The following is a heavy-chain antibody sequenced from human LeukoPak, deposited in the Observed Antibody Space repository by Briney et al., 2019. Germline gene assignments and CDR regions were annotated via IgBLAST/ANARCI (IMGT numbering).Heavy chain of an antibody. V-gene: IGHV1-2*06. Sequence: ATVKVSCKASGYTFTGYYMHWVRQAPGQGLEWMGRINPNSGGTNYAQKFQGRVTMTRDTSIGTAYMELSRLRSDDTAVYYCARDRELWFGELLSSIIDYWGQGTLVTVSS. J-gene: IGHJ4*02. CDR2: INPNSGGT. D-gene: IGHD3-10*01. CDR3: ARDRELWFGELLSSIIDY. CDR1: GYTFTGYY.